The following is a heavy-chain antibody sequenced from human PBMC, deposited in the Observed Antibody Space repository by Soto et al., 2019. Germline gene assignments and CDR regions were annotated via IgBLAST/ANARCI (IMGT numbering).Heavy chain of an antibody. D-gene: IGHD3-22*01. CDR1: GYIFTSYV. J-gene: IGHJ5*02. V-gene: IGHV1-3*01. Sequence: ASVKVSCKASGYIFTSYVIHWVRQAPGQSLEWMGWINAGNSDTQYSQKFQGRVTITRDTSATTAYMELSSLRSEDTAVYYCARGDDSTGYYTARFDPWGQGTLVTVSS. CDR2: INAGNSDT. CDR3: ARGDDSTGYYTARFDP.